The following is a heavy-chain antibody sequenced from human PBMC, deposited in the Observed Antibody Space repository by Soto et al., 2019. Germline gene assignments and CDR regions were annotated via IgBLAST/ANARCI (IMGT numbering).Heavy chain of an antibody. CDR2: IYYSGST. CDR3: ARHRPGSGGSCYDY. Sequence: QVQLQESGPGLVKPSETLSLTCTVSGGSISSYYWSWLRQPPGKGLEWIGYIYYSGSTNYNPSLKSRGTISVDTSKNQFSLKLSSVTAADAAVYYCARHRPGSGGSCYDYWGQGTLVTVSS. CDR1: GGSISSYY. D-gene: IGHD2-15*01. V-gene: IGHV4-59*08. J-gene: IGHJ4*02.